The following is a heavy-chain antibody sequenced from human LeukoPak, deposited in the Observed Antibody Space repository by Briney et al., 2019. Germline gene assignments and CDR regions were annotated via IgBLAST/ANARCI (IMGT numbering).Heavy chain of an antibody. CDR3: AKDPYNWNYGNYFDY. CDR2: IRYDGSHK. D-gene: IGHD1-7*01. V-gene: IGHV3-30*02. CDR1: GFTFSSYG. Sequence: GGSLRLSCAASGFTFSSYGIHWVRQAPGKGLEGVAFIRYDGSHKYYADSVKGRFTISRDNSKNTLYLQMNSLRAEDTAVYYCAKDPYNWNYGNYFDYWGQGTLVTVSS. J-gene: IGHJ4*02.